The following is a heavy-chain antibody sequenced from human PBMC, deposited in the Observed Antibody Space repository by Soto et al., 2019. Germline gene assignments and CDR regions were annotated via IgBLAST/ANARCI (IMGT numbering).Heavy chain of an antibody. CDR1: GFTFSSNW. V-gene: IGHV3-74*01. CDR2: MNPDGSTR. J-gene: IGHJ4*02. Sequence: EVQLVESGGDLVQPGGSLRPSCEASGFTFSSNWMHWVRQGPGKGLVWVSRMNPDGSTRGYADSVKGRFTISRDNARNTVFLQMRSLRAEDTAVYYCARGGEVGAGQYYLDDSWGQGTLVTVSS. CDR3: ARGGEVGAGQYYLDDS. D-gene: IGHD2-21*01.